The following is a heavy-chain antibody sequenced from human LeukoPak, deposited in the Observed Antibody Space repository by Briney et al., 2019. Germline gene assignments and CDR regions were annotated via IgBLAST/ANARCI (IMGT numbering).Heavy chain of an antibody. D-gene: IGHD6-6*01. V-gene: IGHV1-46*01. Sequence: ASVKVSCKASGYTFPSYFMHWVRQAPGQGLEWMGIINPTSGSTTYAQKSQGRVTMTRDTSTSTVYMELSSLRSDDTAVYYCARTAARRFDHWGQGTLVTVSS. CDR1: GYTFPSYF. CDR3: ARTAARRFDH. CDR2: INPTSGST. J-gene: IGHJ4*02.